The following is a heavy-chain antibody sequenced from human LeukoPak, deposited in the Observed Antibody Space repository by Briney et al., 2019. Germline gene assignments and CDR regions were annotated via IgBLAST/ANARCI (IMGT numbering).Heavy chain of an antibody. CDR3: VKGRYGTGWDF. D-gene: IGHD3-10*01. CDR2: ITSDGENT. J-gene: IGHJ4*02. V-gene: IGHV3-64D*06. Sequence: AGGSLRLSCSASGFSFSTHNMHWVRQAPGKGLEFVSGITSDGENTDYLDFVEGRFTITRDNSKNTLYLHMTSLRPEDTAVYFCVKGRYGTGWDFWGPGTLVIVSS. CDR1: GFSFSTHN.